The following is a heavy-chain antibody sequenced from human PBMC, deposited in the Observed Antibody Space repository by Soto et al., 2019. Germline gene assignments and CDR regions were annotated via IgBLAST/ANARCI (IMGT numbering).Heavy chain of an antibody. V-gene: IGHV3-74*01. CDR1: GFTFDTYW. Sequence: GWSLRLSCAASGFTFDTYWMNLVRQAPGKGPEWLSCINSDGTISSYADSVKGRFTISRDNARNTLSLQMNSLRADDTAVYYCARLSGDHSAFFYYGMEAWGKGTTVTVSS. D-gene: IGHD2-21*01. CDR2: INSDGTIS. CDR3: ARLSGDHSAFFYYGMEA. J-gene: IGHJ6*04.